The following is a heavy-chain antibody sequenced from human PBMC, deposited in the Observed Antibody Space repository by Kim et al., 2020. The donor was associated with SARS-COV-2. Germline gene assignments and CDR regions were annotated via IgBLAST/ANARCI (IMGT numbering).Heavy chain of an antibody. D-gene: IGHD3-10*01. CDR2: IYYSGST. V-gene: IGHV4-59*01. J-gene: IGHJ5*02. Sequence: SETLSLTCTVSGGSISSYYWSWIRQPPGKGLEWIGYIYYSGSTNYNPSLKSRVTISVDTSKNQFSLKLSSVTAADTAVYYCARESHSGSGGYLLLDPWG. CDR3: ARESHSGSGGYLLLDP. CDR1: GGSISSYY.